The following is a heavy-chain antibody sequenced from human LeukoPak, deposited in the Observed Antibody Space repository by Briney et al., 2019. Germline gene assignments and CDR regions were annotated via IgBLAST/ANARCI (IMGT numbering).Heavy chain of an antibody. V-gene: IGHV3-30-3*01. CDR2: ISYDGSNK. CDR1: GFTFSSYA. D-gene: IGHD2-15*01. Sequence: GGSLRLSCAASGFTFSSYAMHWVRQAPGKGLEWVAVISYDGSNKYYADSVKGRFTISRDNSKNTLYLQVNSLRAEDTAVYYCARDQEWWSIRKAFDYWGQGTLVTVSS. J-gene: IGHJ4*02. CDR3: ARDQEWWSIRKAFDY.